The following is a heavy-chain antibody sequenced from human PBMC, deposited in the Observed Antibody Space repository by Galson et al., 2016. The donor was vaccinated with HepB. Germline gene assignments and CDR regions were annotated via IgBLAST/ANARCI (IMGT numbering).Heavy chain of an antibody. J-gene: IGHJ6*04. Sequence: SLRLACAASGFTFRDYGMTWVPQAPGKRLEVVSRISPSGDSTDYADSVKGRFTISRDNSKNTLSLQMNSLTADDTAIYYCVQGSTAPAVWGKGTTVTVSS. D-gene: IGHD2-2*01. CDR2: ISPSGDST. CDR3: VQGSTAPAV. CDR1: GFTFRDYG. V-gene: IGHV3-23*01.